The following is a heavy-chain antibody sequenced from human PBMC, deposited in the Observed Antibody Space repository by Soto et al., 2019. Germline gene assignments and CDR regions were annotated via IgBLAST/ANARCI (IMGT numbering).Heavy chain of an antibody. Sequence: EVQVLESGGGLVRPGGSLRLSCNFTFSMYSMSWVRQAPGKGLEWVASISSGSAYIKYADSVKGRFSISRDNAKNSVSLQMNSLRAEDTAMYYCASDQGGSYDNWFDPWGRGTLVTVSS. V-gene: IGHV3-21*01. CDR1: TFSMYS. D-gene: IGHD1-26*01. CDR2: ISSGSAYI. J-gene: IGHJ5*02. CDR3: ASDQGGSYDNWFDP.